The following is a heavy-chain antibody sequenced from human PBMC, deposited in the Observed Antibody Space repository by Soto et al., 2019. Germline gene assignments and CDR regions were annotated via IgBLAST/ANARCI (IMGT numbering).Heavy chain of an antibody. D-gene: IGHD1-1*01. CDR3: ARDTTGILDY. Sequence: EVQLVESGGGLVQPGGSLRLSCAPSGFNFDNYWMAWVRQAPGKGLEWVANIKQDGSDKNYVDSVKGRFTISRDNAKNSLYLQMNSLRAEDSAVYSCARDTTGILDYWGQGTLVTVSS. CDR1: GFNFDNYW. J-gene: IGHJ4*02. CDR2: IKQDGSDK. V-gene: IGHV3-7*01.